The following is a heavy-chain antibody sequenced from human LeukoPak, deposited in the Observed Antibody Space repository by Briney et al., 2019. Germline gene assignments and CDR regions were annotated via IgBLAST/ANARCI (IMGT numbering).Heavy chain of an antibody. V-gene: IGHV1-24*01. J-gene: IGHJ6*02. CDR3: ATGSIAARPRYYYGMDV. D-gene: IGHD6-6*01. CDR1: GYTLTELS. CDR2: FDPEDGET. Sequence: GASVKVSCKVSGYTLTELSMHWVRQAPGKGLEWMGGFDPEDGETIYAQKFQGRVTMTEDTSTDTAYMELSSLRSEDTAVYYCATGSIAARPRYYYGMDVWGQGTTVIVSS.